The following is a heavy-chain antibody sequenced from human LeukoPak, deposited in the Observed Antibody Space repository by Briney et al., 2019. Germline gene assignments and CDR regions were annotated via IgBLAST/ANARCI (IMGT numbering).Heavy chain of an antibody. Sequence: PGGSLRLSCAASGFTFSSYWMSWVRQARGKGLEWVANIKRDGSEKYYVDSVKGRFTISRDNAKNSLYLQMNSLRAEDTAVYYCARDQTYGWGSYSYGFDYWGQGTLVTVSS. V-gene: IGHV3-7*01. CDR2: IKRDGSEK. CDR1: GFTFSSYW. D-gene: IGHD3-10*01. CDR3: ARDQTYGWGSYSYGFDY. J-gene: IGHJ4*02.